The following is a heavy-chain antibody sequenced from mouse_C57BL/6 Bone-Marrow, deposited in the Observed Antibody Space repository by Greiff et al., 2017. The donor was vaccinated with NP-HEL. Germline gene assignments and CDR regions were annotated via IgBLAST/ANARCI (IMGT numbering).Heavy chain of an antibody. CDR2: IYPGDGDT. J-gene: IGHJ4*01. CDR3: ARWRLRRAMDY. Sequence: VQLQQSGPELVKPGASVKISCKASGYAFSSSWMNWVKQRPGKGLEWIGRIYPGDGDTNYNGKFKGKATLTADKSSSTAYMQLSSLTSEDSAVYFCARWRLRRAMDYGGQGTSVTVSS. D-gene: IGHD2-2*01. V-gene: IGHV1-82*01. CDR1: GYAFSSSW.